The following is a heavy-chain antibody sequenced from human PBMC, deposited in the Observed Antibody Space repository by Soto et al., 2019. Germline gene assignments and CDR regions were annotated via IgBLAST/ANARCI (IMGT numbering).Heavy chain of an antibody. Sequence: SETLSLTCTVSGGSISSSSYYWGWIRQPPGKGLEWIGSIYYSGSTYYNPSLKSRVTISVDTSKNQFSLKLSSVTAADTAVYYCARQGAGRNYYYYYGMDVWGQGTTVT. CDR1: GGSISSSSYY. CDR3: ARQGAGRNYYYYYGMDV. D-gene: IGHD1-26*01. CDR2: IYYSGST. V-gene: IGHV4-39*01. J-gene: IGHJ6*02.